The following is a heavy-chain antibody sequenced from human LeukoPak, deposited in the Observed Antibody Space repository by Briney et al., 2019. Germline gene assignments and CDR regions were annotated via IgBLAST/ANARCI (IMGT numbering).Heavy chain of an antibody. CDR1: GFTFSSYA. J-gene: IGHJ4*02. D-gene: IGHD5-18*01. CDR3: AVGYSYGSFFDY. CDR2: ISGSGGST. Sequence: GGSLRLSCAASGFTFSSYAMSWVRQAPGKGLEWVSAISGSGGSTYYADSVKGRFTISRDNAKNTLHLQMSSLRAEDTAVYYCAVGYSYGSFFDYWGQGTLVTVSS. V-gene: IGHV3-23*01.